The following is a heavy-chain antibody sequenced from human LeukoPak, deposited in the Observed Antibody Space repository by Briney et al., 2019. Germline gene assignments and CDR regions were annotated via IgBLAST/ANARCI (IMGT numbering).Heavy chain of an antibody. CDR1: GGSFKFG. CDR2: VIPVFGTV. Sequence: GASVKVSCKASGGSFKFGISWVRQAPGQGLEWVGVVIPVFGTVYYAQQFQGRVTLTTDESTSTAYMELNSLRSDDTAVFHCARVKSDEDTAMVPLGWLDPWGQGTLVTVSS. D-gene: IGHD5-18*01. CDR3: ARVKSDEDTAMVPLGWLDP. J-gene: IGHJ5*02. V-gene: IGHV1-69*05.